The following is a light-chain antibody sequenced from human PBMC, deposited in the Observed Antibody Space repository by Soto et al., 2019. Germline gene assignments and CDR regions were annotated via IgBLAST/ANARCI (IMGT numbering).Light chain of an antibody. CDR3: QQYGSSLWT. CDR2: ATS. J-gene: IGKJ1*01. CDR1: QSVSSTY. V-gene: IGKV3-20*01. Sequence: EIVLTQSPGTLSLSPGERASLSCRASQSVSSTYLAWYQQKPGQAPRLLIYATSTRATGIPDRFSGSGSGTDFTLTISRLEPVDFAVYYCQQYGSSLWTFGQGTKVEIK.